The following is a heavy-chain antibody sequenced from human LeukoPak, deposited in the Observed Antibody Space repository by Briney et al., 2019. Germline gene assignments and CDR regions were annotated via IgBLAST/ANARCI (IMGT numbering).Heavy chain of an antibody. V-gene: IGHV3-30*02. CDR1: GFTFSSYG. J-gene: IGHJ3*02. D-gene: IGHD3-3*01. CDR3: AKGRWSGPLPMLFDI. CDR2: IRYDGSNK. Sequence: PGGSLRLSCAASGFTFSSYGMHWVRQAPGKGLEWVAFIRYDGSNKYYADSVKGRFTISRDNSKNTLYLQMNSLRAEDTAVYYCAKGRWSGPLPMLFDIWGQGTMVTVSS.